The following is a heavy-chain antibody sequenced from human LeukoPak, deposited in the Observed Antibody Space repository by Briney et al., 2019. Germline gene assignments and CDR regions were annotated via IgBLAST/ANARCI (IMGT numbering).Heavy chain of an antibody. CDR1: GYTFIIYY. CDR2: VNPSGGST. J-gene: IGHJ4*02. CDR3: ARRKTMGDY. D-gene: IGHD4/OR15-4a*01. Sequence: ASVKVSCKASGYTFIIYYIHWVRQAPGQGLEWMGTVNPSGGSTNYAQKFQGRITMTRDTSTSTVYMELSSLKSEDTAVYYCARRKTMGDYWGQGTRVTVSS. V-gene: IGHV1-46*01.